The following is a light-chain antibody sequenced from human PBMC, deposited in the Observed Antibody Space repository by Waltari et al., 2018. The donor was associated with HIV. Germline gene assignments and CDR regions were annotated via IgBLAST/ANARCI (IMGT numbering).Light chain of an antibody. CDR1: QSITVW. V-gene: IGKV1-5*03. CDR2: EAS. CDR3: QQYDSFPWT. Sequence: DIQMTQTPSTLSASIGGRGNITCRASQSITVWLAWYHQKPGKAPKLLIYEASNLESGVPSRFSGTGSGTEFTLTISSLQPDDSATFYCQQYDSFPWTFGQGTKVGIK. J-gene: IGKJ1*01.